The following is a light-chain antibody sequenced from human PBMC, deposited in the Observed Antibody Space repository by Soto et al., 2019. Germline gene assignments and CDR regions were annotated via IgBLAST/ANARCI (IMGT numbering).Light chain of an antibody. CDR3: CSYAGP. V-gene: IGLV2-23*01. CDR2: EGS. Sequence: QSVLTQPASVSGSPGQSITISCTGTSSDVGSYNLVSWYQQHPGKAPKLMIYEGSKRPSGVSNRFSGSKSGNTASLTISGLQAEDEADYYCCSYAGPFGGGTQLTVL. CDR1: SSDVGSYNL. J-gene: IGLJ2*01.